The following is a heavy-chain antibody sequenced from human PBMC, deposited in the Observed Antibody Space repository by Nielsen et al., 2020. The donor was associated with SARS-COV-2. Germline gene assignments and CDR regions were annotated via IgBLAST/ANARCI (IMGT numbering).Heavy chain of an antibody. V-gene: IGHV1-46*01. CDR2: INPSGGST. CDR1: GYTFTSYF. CDR3: ARQYYYDSSGYYYDLDY. D-gene: IGHD3-22*01. J-gene: IGHJ4*02. Sequence: ASVKVSCKASGYTFTSYFMHWVRQAPGQGLEWMGIINPSGGSTSYAQKFQSRVTMTRDTSTSTVYMELSSLRSEDTAVYYCARQYYYDSSGYYYDLDYWGQGTLVTVSS.